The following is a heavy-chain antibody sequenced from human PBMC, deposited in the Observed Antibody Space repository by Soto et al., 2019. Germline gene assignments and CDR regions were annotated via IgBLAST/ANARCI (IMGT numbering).Heavy chain of an antibody. Sequence: GGSLRLSCTGSGFTFSNYAISWVRQAPGKGLEWVSDISASSAKKHYLDSVAGRFTISRDNSKDTVYLQLSGLKVEDTALYYCVKESRAVAAREQLDYWGQGTMVTVSS. CDR3: VKESRAVAAREQLDY. V-gene: IGHV3-23*01. CDR1: GFTFSNYA. CDR2: ISASSAKK. D-gene: IGHD6-19*01. J-gene: IGHJ4*02.